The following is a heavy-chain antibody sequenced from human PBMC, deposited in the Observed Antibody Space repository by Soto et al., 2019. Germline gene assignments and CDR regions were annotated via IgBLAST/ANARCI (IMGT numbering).Heavy chain of an antibody. CDR3: ATQRGRYVEAGN. CDR1: GGSVGDSNYY. CDR2: VHYDHSI. V-gene: IGHV4-39*01. J-gene: IGHJ4*02. D-gene: IGHD4-17*01. Sequence: QLQLQQSGPGLVKPAETLFLSCTVSGGSVGDSNYYWGWIRQSPGKALQWIGNVHYDHSIHSTPSLESRLTISIDTLNNKFSLNPTPLTADHNAVYYYATQRGRYVEAGNWGQGTLVTVSS.